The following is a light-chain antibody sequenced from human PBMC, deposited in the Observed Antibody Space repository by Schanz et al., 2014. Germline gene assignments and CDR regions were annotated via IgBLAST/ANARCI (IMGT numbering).Light chain of an antibody. CDR1: QSVSSY. Sequence: ETVLTQSPVTLSLSPGERATLSCRASQSVSSYLAWYQQKPGQAPRLLIYDASNRATGIPARFSGSGSGTDFTLTISSLEPEDFAVYYCQQYGSSPRAFGQGTKVEIK. J-gene: IGKJ1*01. CDR3: QQYGSSPRA. CDR2: DAS. V-gene: IGKV3-11*01.